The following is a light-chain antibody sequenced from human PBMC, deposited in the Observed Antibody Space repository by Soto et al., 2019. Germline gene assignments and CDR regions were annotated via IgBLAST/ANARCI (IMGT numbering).Light chain of an antibody. CDR3: QQSYMDPIT. J-gene: IGKJ5*01. CDR2: DAS. CDR1: QSISTY. Sequence: SQISRAPSSLSASVGNRVTITCRASQSISTYLNWYQKKPGKAPNLLIYDASRLQSGVPSRFSGSGGGTDFTLSISSVPPEDFATYFCQQSYMDPITFGQGTRLEIK. V-gene: IGKV1-39*01.